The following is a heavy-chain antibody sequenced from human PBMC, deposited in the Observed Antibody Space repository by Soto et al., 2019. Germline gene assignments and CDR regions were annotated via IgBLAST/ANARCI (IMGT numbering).Heavy chain of an antibody. V-gene: IGHV1-3*05. CDR2: FNGGNGNI. CDR3: ARCNVRGGCLDY. CDR1: GYTFSTYA. J-gene: IGHJ4*02. D-gene: IGHD3-10*01. Sequence: QVQLVQSGAEERKPGASVKVSCKASGYTFSTYAMHWVRRAPGQSLEWMGWFNGGNGNIKYSQKFEGRVTITTDTAASTAYMELIMLRSEDTAVYYCARCNVRGGCLDYWGQGTLVSVSS.